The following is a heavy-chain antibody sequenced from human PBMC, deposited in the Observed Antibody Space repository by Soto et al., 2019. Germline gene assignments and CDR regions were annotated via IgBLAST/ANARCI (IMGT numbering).Heavy chain of an antibody. CDR1: GFTFSSYS. J-gene: IGHJ4*02. Sequence: EVQLVESGGGLVQPGGSLRLSCTASGFTFSSYSMNWVRQAPGQGLEWVSYISSSSSTIYYADSVKGRFTISRDNAKNSLYLQMNSLRAEDTAVYYCAREVSGGYFSGGSCYYDYWGQGTLVTVSS. CDR3: AREVSGGYFSGGSCYYDY. V-gene: IGHV3-48*01. CDR2: ISSSSSTI. D-gene: IGHD2-15*01.